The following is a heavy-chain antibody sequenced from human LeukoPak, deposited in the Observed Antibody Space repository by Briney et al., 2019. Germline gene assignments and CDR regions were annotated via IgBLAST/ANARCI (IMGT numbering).Heavy chain of an antibody. CDR3: ARVREYYFDY. CDR1: GFTFSSYE. CDR2: ISSSGSTI. V-gene: IGHV3-48*03. Sequence: GGSLRLSCAAYGFTFSSYEMNWDRQAPGKGLEWVSYISSSGSTIYYADSVKGRFTISRDNAKNSLYLQMNSLRAEDTAVYYCARVREYYFDYWGQGSLVTVSS. J-gene: IGHJ4*02. D-gene: IGHD3-10*01.